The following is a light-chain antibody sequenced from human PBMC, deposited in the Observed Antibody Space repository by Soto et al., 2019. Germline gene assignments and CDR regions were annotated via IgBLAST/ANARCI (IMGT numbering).Light chain of an antibody. CDR1: SSDVGAYNS. Sequence: QSALTQPRSVSGSPGQSVTISCTGSSSDVGAYNSVSWYQQSPGKAPRLIIYDVGRRPSGVPDRFSGSKSGNTASLTISGLQADDEADYYCCSYAGISKCVFGPATKLTVL. CDR3: CSYAGISKCV. J-gene: IGLJ1*01. V-gene: IGLV2-11*01. CDR2: DVG.